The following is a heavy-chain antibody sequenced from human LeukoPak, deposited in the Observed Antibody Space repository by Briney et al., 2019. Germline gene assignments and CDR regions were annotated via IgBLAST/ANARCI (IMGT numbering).Heavy chain of an antibody. D-gene: IGHD1-26*01. CDR3: SRESGAFCPFGH. Sequence: SGTLSLTCGVSGGSISTTNWWSWVCQPPGQGLEWIGEISLTGRTNYNPSLNSRVTMSIDESRNQLSLNLTSVTAADTAIYYCSRESGAFCPFGHWGQGTLVIVPS. CDR1: GGSISTTNW. V-gene: IGHV4-4*02. CDR2: ISLTGRT. J-gene: IGHJ4*02.